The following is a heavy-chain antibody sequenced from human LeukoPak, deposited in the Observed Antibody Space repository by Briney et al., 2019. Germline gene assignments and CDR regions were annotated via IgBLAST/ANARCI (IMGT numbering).Heavy chain of an antibody. CDR1: GGSISSYY. CDR3: ARGCSSTSCYGLYYFDY. V-gene: IGHV4-59*01. Sequence: PSETLSLTCTVSGGSISSYYWSWIRQPPGKGLEWIGYIYYSGSTNYNPSLKSRVTISVDTSKNQFSLKLSSVTAADTAVYYRARGCSSTSCYGLYYFDYWGQGTLVTVSS. D-gene: IGHD2-2*01. J-gene: IGHJ4*02. CDR2: IYYSGST.